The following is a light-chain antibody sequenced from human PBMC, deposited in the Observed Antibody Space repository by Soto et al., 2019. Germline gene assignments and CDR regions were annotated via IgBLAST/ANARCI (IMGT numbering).Light chain of an antibody. V-gene: IGLV2-14*01. CDR3: TSYTNSGTLVV. Sequence: QSALTQPASVSGSPGQSITISCTGTSSDVGGYNYVSWYQQHPDKAPKLMIYDVSNRPSGISNRFSGSKSGNTASLTISGLQAEDEADYYCTSYTNSGTLVVFGGGTKLTVL. CDR1: SSDVGGYNY. J-gene: IGLJ2*01. CDR2: DVS.